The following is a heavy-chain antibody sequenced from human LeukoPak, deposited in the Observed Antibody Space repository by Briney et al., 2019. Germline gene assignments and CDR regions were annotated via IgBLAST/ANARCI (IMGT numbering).Heavy chain of an antibody. V-gene: IGHV3-30-3*01. CDR2: ISYDGSNK. CDR3: AREVGSRWFDP. D-gene: IGHD1-26*01. CDR1: GFYA. J-gene: IGHJ5*02. Sequence: GRSLRLSCAASGFYAMHWVRQAPGKGLEWVALISYDGSNKYYADSVKGRFTISRDNSKNTLYLQMNSLRAEDTAVYYCAREVGSRWFDPWGQGTLVTVSS.